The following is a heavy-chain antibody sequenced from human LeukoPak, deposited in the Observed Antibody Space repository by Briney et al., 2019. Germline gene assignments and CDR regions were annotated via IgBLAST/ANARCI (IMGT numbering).Heavy chain of an antibody. Sequence: GASVKVSCKASGYTFTGYYMHWVRQAPGQGLEWMGWINPNSGGTNYAQKFQGRVTMTRDTSISTAYMELSRLRSDDTAVYYCARDSSCSSTSCYWVYWGQGTLVTVSS. J-gene: IGHJ4*02. D-gene: IGHD2-2*01. CDR2: INPNSGGT. CDR3: ARDSSCSSTSCYWVY. V-gene: IGHV1-2*02. CDR1: GYTFTGYY.